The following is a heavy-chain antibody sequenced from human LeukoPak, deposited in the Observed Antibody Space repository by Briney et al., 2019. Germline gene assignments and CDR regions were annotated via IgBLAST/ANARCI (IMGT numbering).Heavy chain of an antibody. Sequence: GGSLRLSCAASGFTFSSYWMHWVRHAPGKGLVWVSRINSDGSSTSYADSVKGRFTISRDNAKNTLYLQMNSLRAEDTAVYYCARGGVRYHWITTGWGQGTLVTVSS. V-gene: IGHV3-74*01. CDR2: INSDGSST. CDR3: ARGGVRYHWITTG. D-gene: IGHD1-20*01. CDR1: GFTFSSYW. J-gene: IGHJ4*02.